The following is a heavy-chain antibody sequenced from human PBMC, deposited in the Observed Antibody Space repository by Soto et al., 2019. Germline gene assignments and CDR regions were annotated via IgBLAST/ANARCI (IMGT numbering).Heavy chain of an antibody. CDR1: GGTFSSYA. J-gene: IGHJ6*02. V-gene: IGHV1-69*13. CDR3: ARTFYDSSGYRFRGMDV. D-gene: IGHD3-22*01. Sequence: GASVKVSCKASGGTFSSYATSWVRQAPGQGLEWMGGIIPIFGTANYAQKFQGRVTITADESTGTAYMELSSLRSEDTAVYYCARTFYDSSGYRFRGMDVWGQGTTVTVSS. CDR2: IIPIFGTA.